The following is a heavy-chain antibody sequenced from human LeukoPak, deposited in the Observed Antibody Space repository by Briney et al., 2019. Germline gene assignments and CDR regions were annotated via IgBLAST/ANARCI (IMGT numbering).Heavy chain of an antibody. CDR2: ISYDGSNK. Sequence: GRSLRLSCAASGFTFSSYGMRWVRQAPGKGLEWVAVISYDGSNKYYADSVKGRFTISRDNSKNTLYLQMNSLRAEDTAVYYCAKAPPVTTYYFDYWGQGTLVTVSS. D-gene: IGHD4-17*01. CDR3: AKAPPVTTYYFDY. CDR1: GFTFSSYG. V-gene: IGHV3-30*18. J-gene: IGHJ4*02.